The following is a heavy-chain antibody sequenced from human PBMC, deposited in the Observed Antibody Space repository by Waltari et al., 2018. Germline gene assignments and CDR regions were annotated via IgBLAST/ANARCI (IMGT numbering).Heavy chain of an antibody. CDR3: ARLSTVVYYYGMDV. D-gene: IGHD2-21*01. V-gene: IGHV1-3*01. CDR1: GYTFTSYA. J-gene: IGHJ6*02. Sequence: QVQLVQSGAEVKKPGASVKVSCKASGYTFTSYAMHWVRQAPGQRLEWMGWINAVNGNTKYSQKFQGRVTITRDTSASTTYIELSSLRSEDTAVYYCARLSTVVYYYGMDVWGQGTTVTVSS. CDR2: INAVNGNT.